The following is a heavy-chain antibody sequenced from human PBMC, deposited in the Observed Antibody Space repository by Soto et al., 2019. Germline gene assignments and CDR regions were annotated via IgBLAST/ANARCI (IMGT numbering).Heavy chain of an antibody. D-gene: IGHD3-3*01. CDR2: IVVGSGNA. Sequence: QMQLVQSGPEVKKPGTSVKVSCKASGFTFTSSYVQWVLQARGQRLEWIGWIVVGSGNANYAQKFRERVTITRDMSTSTAYMEVSSLRSEDTAVYYCAAEELFGVDPGYYYYGMDVWGQGTTVTVSS. CDR3: AAEELFGVDPGYYYYGMDV. V-gene: IGHV1-58*01. CDR1: GFTFTSSY. J-gene: IGHJ6*02.